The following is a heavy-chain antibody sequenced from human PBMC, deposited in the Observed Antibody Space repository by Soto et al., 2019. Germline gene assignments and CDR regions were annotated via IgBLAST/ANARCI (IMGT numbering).Heavy chain of an antibody. V-gene: IGHV3-30-3*01. CDR3: AKGEIKAQVVGGKFHFDY. J-gene: IGHJ4*02. CDR2: ISYDGSNK. D-gene: IGHD2-15*01. Sequence: PGGSLRLSCAASGFTFSSYAMHWVRQAPGKGLEWVAVISYDGSNKYYADSVKGRFTISRDNSKNTLYLQMNSLRTEDTAVYYCAKGEIKAQVVGGKFHFDYWGQGTLVTVSS. CDR1: GFTFSSYA.